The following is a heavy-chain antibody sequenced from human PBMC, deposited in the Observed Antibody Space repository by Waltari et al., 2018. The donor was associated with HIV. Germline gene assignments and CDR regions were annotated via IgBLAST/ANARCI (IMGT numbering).Heavy chain of an antibody. CDR2: IYPGDSDT. V-gene: IGHV5-51*01. Sequence: EVQLVQSGAEVKKPGESLKISCKGSGYSFTNYWIAWVRQMPGKGLEWMGMIYPGDSDTRYSPSFQGQVTISADKSFSTAYLQWSSLKASDTAMYYCERHQVWDYDSRGRPLYYDMDVWGQGTTVTVPS. CDR1: GYSFTNYW. D-gene: IGHD3-22*01. J-gene: IGHJ6*02. CDR3: ERHQVWDYDSRGRPLYYDMDV.